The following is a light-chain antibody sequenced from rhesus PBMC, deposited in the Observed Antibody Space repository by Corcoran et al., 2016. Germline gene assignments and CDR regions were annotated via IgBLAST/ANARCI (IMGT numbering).Light chain of an antibody. J-gene: IGKJ2*01. CDR2: MTS. V-gene: IGKV1-74*01. CDR3: HHYYSGPYS. Sequence: DIQMTQSPSSLSASVGDRVTITRRTSENVNKDVSWYQQRQGKAPKLLISMTSTLQPGVPSRFSGSGFGTYYTFTIGSLRSEDFGNYYGHHYYSGPYSFGQWTAV. CDR1: ENVNKD.